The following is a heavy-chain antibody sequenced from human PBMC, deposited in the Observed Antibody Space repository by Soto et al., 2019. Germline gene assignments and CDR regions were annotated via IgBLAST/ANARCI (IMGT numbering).Heavy chain of an antibody. V-gene: IGHV1-69*02. D-gene: IGHD2-15*01. CDR3: ARGYCSGGSCYSGGY. CDR2: IIPILGIA. J-gene: IGHJ4*02. Sequence: QVQLVQSGAEVKKPGSSVKVSCKASGGTFSSYTISWVRQAPGQGLEWMGRIIPILGIANYEQKFQGRVTITADKSTSTAYMELSSLRSEDTAVYYCARGYCSGGSCYSGGYWGQGTLVTVSS. CDR1: GGTFSSYT.